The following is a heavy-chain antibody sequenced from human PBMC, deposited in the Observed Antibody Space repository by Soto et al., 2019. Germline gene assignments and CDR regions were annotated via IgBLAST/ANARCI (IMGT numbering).Heavy chain of an antibody. V-gene: IGHV1-69*13. CDR2: IIPIFGTA. J-gene: IGHJ6*02. Sequence: GASVKVSCKASGDTFSSYAISWVRQAAGQGLEWMGGIIPIFGTANYAQKFQGRVTITADESTSTAYMELSSMRSEDTAVYYCARDRSGYRRRASQMEVWGQGTTVTVS. CDR3: ARDRSGYRRRASQMEV. CDR1: GDTFSSYA. D-gene: IGHD3-22*01.